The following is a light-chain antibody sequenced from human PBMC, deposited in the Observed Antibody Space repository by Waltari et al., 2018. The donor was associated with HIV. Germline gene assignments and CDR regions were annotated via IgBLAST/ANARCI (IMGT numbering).Light chain of an antibody. CDR1: QSVSSSY. Sequence: EIVSTQSPGTLSFPPGERATLSCRASQSVSSSYLAWYQQKPGQAPRLLIYGASSRATCIPDRFSGSGSGTDFTLTISRLEPEDFAVYYCQQYGSSPWTFGQGTKVEIK. CDR2: GAS. J-gene: IGKJ1*01. CDR3: QQYGSSPWT. V-gene: IGKV3-20*01.